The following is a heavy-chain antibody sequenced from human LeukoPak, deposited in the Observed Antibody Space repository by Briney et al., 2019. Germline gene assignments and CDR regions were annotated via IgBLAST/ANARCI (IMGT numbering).Heavy chain of an antibody. CDR3: AKGAYCGGDCPRGYYFDC. Sequence: PGGSLRLSCAASGFTFSSYAMSWVRQAPGKGLEWVSAISGSGGSTYYADSVKGRFTISRDNSKNTLYLQMNSLRAEDTAVYYCAKGAYCGGDCPRGYYFDCWGQGTLVTVSS. CDR2: ISGSGGST. D-gene: IGHD2-21*02. J-gene: IGHJ4*02. CDR1: GFTFSSYA. V-gene: IGHV3-23*01.